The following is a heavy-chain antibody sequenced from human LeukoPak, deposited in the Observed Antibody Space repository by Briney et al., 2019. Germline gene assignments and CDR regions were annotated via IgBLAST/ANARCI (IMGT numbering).Heavy chain of an antibody. CDR3: ARGVWFGELTNWYFDL. CDR2: TYYSGST. CDR1: GGSVSSGSHY. D-gene: IGHD3-10*01. J-gene: IGHJ2*01. V-gene: IGHV4-61*01. Sequence: SETLSLTCTVSGGSVSSGSHYWSWIRQPPGKRLEWMGYTYYSGSTSHNLSLRTRLTISVDTSNNQFSLKLSSVTAADTAVYYCARGVWFGELTNWYFDLWGRGTLVTVSS.